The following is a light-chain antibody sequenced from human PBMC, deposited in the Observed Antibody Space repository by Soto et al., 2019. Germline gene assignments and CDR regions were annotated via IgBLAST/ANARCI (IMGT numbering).Light chain of an antibody. Sequence: QSALTQPASVSGSPGQSITISCTGTSSDVGGYNYVSWYQQHPGKAPKVMIYEVSYRPSGVSNRFSGSKSGNTASLTISGLQAEDEADYYCSSYTSSSTVVFGGGTKLHRP. CDR1: SSDVGGYNY. V-gene: IGLV2-14*01. CDR2: EVS. J-gene: IGLJ2*01. CDR3: SSYTSSSTVV.